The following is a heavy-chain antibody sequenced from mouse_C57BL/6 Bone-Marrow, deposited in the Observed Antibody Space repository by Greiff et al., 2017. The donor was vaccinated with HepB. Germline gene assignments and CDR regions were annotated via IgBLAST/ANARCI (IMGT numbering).Heavy chain of an antibody. Sequence: DVMLVESAGGLVQPGRSLKLSCTASGFTFSDYYMAWVRQVPEKGLEWVANINYDGSSTYYLDSLKSRFIISRDNAKNMLYLQMSSLKSEDTATYYWAREIYYGSSYWYFDVWGTGTTVTVSS. D-gene: IGHD1-1*01. CDR1: GFTFSDYY. CDR3: AREIYYGSSYWYFDV. CDR2: INYDGSST. V-gene: IGHV5-16*01. J-gene: IGHJ1*03.